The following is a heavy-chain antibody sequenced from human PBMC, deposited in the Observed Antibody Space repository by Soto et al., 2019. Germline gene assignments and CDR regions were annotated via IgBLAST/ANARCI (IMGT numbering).Heavy chain of an antibody. CDR2: LYYSDNT. D-gene: IGHD3-16*01. V-gene: IGHV4-59*01. J-gene: IGHJ4*02. CDR3: ARVGGVAARTFDY. Sequence: SETLSLTCTVSGGSISPFYWSWVRQPPGKGQEWIGYLYYSDNTNYNPSLKSRVTISVDASKNQVSLRLTSVTAADTAVYYCARVGGVAARTFDYWGQGTVVTVSS. CDR1: GGSISPFY.